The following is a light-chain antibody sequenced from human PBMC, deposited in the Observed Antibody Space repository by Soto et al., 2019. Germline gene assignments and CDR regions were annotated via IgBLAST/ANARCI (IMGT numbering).Light chain of an antibody. J-gene: IGKJ1*01. CDR1: QSISTW. CDR3: QQYNSYSPT. CDR2: KAS. V-gene: IGKV1-5*03. Sequence: DIQMTHSPSTLSASVGDRVTITCRASQSISTWLAWYQQEPGKAPKLLIHKASSLQSGVPSRFSGSGSGTDFTLTISSLHPDDFATDYCQQYNSYSPTFGQGTKVDIK.